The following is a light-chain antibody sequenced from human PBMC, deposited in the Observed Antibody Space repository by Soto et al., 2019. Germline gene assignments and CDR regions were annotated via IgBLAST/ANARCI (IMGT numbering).Light chain of an antibody. V-gene: IGKV1-5*01. CDR1: QSISSW. J-gene: IGKJ1*01. Sequence: DIQMTQSPSTLSASVGDRVTITCRASQSISSWLAWYQQKPGKAPKLLIYDASSLESGVPSRFSGSGSGTEFTLTIRSLQPDDFATYYCQQYNSYSRTFCQGTKVEIK. CDR2: DAS. CDR3: QQYNSYSRT.